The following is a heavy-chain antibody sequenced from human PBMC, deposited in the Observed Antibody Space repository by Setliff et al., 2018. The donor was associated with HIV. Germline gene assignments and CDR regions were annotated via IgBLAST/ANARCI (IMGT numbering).Heavy chain of an antibody. CDR3: ARDVGGYPGY. D-gene: IGHD5-18*01. V-gene: IGHV4-34*01. CDR2: INHSGST. J-gene: IGHJ4*02. Sequence: SLTCAVYGGSFSGYYWSWIRQPPGKGLEWIGEINHSGSTNYNPSLKSRVTISVDTSKNQFSLKLSSVTAADAAVYYCARDVGGYPGYWGQGTLVTVSS. CDR1: GGSFSGYY.